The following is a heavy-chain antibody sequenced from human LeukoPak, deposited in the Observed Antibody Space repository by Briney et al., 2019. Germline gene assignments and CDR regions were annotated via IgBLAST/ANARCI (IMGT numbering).Heavy chain of an antibody. CDR1: GGSISRSSYY. CDR2: IYYSGST. Sequence: SETLSLTCTVSGGSISRSSYYWGWIRQPPGKGLEWIGNIYYSGSTYYNPSLKSRVTISVDTSKNQFSLKLTSVTAADTAVYYCARRDYYGSGSYYLAFDIWGQGTMVTVSS. D-gene: IGHD3-10*01. V-gene: IGHV4-39*01. J-gene: IGHJ3*02. CDR3: ARRDYYGSGSYYLAFDI.